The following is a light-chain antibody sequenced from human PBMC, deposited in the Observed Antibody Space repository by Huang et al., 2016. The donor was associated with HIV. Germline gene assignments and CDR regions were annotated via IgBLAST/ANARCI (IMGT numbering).Light chain of an antibody. J-gene: IGKJ2*01. CDR1: QSVSGG. CDR3: QQYNKWPLT. CDR2: GAS. V-gene: IGKV3-15*01. Sequence: EIVITQSPDTLSVSPGERATLSCRASQSVSGGLAWYQQKPGQTPRLLIYGASSRAAGSPARFSGTRSGKEFTLTISSLQSEDFAVYYCQQYNKWPLTFGQGSKLEIK.